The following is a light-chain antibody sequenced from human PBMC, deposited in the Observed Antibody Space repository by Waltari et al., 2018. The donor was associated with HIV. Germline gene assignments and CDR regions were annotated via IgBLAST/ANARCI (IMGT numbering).Light chain of an antibody. CDR1: SSAVGRYHY. Sequence: QSVLPHPHSVSGSPGESLTIPCTGTSSAVGRYHYVSWYQQHPGKAPKLMIYDVSNRPSWVSNRFSGSKSGNTASRTISGLRAEDEAAYYCSSYTSSSTGVFGGGTKLTVL. CDR3: SSYTSSSTGV. CDR2: DVS. J-gene: IGLJ3*02. V-gene: IGLV2-14*01.